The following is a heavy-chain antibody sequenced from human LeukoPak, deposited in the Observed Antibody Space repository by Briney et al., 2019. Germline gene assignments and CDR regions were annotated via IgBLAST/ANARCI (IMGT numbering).Heavy chain of an antibody. CDR3: ARRRFTVAGTFYHYYMDV. D-gene: IGHD6-19*01. J-gene: IGHJ6*03. CDR1: GFTVSSNY. CDR2: IYSGGST. V-gene: IGHV3-53*01. Sequence: GGSLRLSCAASGFTVSSNYMSWVRQAPGKGLEWVSVIYSGGSTYYADSVKGRFTISRDNSKNTLYLQMNSLRAEDTAVYYCARRRFTVAGTFYHYYMDVWGKGTTVTISS.